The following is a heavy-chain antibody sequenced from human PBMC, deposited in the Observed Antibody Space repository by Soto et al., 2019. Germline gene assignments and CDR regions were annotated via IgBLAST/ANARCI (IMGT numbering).Heavy chain of an antibody. J-gene: IGHJ4*02. CDR3: ARAPGTTVTTGENDY. V-gene: IGHV1-69*02. CDR2: IIPIIDIT. Sequence: ASVKVSCKASRGTFSRYTINWVRQAPGQGLEWMGRIIPIIDITNYAQRFQGRVTITADKSTSTAYMELSSLRSEDTAVYYCARAPGTTVTTGENDYWGQGTLVTVSS. D-gene: IGHD4-17*01. CDR1: RGTFSRYT.